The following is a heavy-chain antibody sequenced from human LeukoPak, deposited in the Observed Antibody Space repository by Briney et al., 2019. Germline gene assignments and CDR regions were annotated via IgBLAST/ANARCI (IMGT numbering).Heavy chain of an antibody. CDR3: ARSYSRTYYTAFDV. CDR1: GYSFTNYW. V-gene: IGHV5-51*01. CDR2: IYPGDSDT. D-gene: IGHD1-26*01. Sequence: GESLKISCKGSGYSFTNYWIAWVRQMRGKGLEWIGIIYPGDSDTRYSPSFRGQVTISADKSISTTSLQWSSLEASDTAMYYCARSYSRTYYTAFDVWGQGTMVTVSS. J-gene: IGHJ3*01.